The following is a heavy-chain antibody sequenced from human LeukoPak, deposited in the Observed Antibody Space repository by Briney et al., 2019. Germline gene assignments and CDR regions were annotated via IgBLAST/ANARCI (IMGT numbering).Heavy chain of an antibody. CDR1: GFTFSTFA. CDR3: VRDRNYFEALQRSY. J-gene: IGHJ4*02. Sequence: PGGSLRLPCAASGFTFSTFAMSWVRQDPGRGLEWVSSITGAGSTTYYPESVKGRFTISRDNSKNTLYLQMNSLRVEDTAVYFCVRDRNYFEALQRSYWGQGTLVTVSS. V-gene: IGHV3-23*01. CDR2: ITGAGSTT. D-gene: IGHD1-7*01.